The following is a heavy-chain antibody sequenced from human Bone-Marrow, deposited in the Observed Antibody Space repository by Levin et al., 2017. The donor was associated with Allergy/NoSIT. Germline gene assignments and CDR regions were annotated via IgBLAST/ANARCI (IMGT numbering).Heavy chain of an antibody. Sequence: GGSLRLSCSASGFSFIDFAMHWVRQAPGKGLEYVAAISSNGGRTYYADSLKGRFIISRDNSKNTLYLQMSSLRPEDAAVYYCVKDVGRSERSYYYYYMDVWGGGTTVTVS. CDR2: ISSNGGRT. CDR1: GFSFIDFA. J-gene: IGHJ6*03. D-gene: IGHD1-26*01. V-gene: IGHV3-64D*06. CDR3: VKDVGRSERSYYYYYMDV.